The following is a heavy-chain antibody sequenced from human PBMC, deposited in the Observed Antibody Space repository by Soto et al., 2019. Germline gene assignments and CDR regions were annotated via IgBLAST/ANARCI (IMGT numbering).Heavy chain of an antibody. CDR3: ARDASLRYFDWLLSPGMDV. V-gene: IGHV3-30*03. CDR1: GCTFSNYA. CDR2: ISYDGDNE. D-gene: IGHD3-9*01. Sequence: GALRLSGAASGCTFSNYAMHWVRQAPGKGLEWLAIISYDGDNEYYADSVRGRFTISRDNSKNTLYLQMNSLRAEDTAVYYCARDASLRYFDWLLSPGMDVWGQGTTVTVSS. J-gene: IGHJ6*02.